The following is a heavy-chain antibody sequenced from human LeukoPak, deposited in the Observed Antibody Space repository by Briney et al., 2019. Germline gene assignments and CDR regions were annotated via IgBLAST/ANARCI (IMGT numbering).Heavy chain of an antibody. CDR2: IDASGVNT. D-gene: IGHD6-19*01. CDR3: AKGSASGWYGWFDP. CDR1: RFTFSGYA. V-gene: IGHV3-23*01. J-gene: IGHJ5*02. Sequence: PGGSLRLSCAASRFTFSGYAMYWVRQAPGKGLEWVSCIDASGVNTYYADSVKGRFTISRDNSNNTLYLQMNSLRAEDTAVYYCAKGSASGWYGWFDPWGQGTLVTVSS.